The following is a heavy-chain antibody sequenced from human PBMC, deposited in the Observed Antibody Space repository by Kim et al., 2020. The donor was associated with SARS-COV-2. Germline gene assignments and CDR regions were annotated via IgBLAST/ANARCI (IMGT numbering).Heavy chain of an antibody. V-gene: IGHV4-39*01. D-gene: IGHD1-26*01. CDR2: IYYSGST. J-gene: IGHJ4*02. CDR3: ARHIVGAPFDY. Sequence: SETLSLTCTVSGGSISSSSYYWGWIRQPPGKGLEWIGSIYYSGSTYYNPSLKSRVTISVDTSKNQFSLKLSSVTAADTAVYYCARHIVGAPFDYWGQGTL. CDR1: GGSISSSSYY.